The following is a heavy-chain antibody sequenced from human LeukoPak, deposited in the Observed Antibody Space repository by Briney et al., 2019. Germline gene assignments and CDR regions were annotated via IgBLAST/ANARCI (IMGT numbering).Heavy chain of an antibody. Sequence: GGSLRLSCTASGFKFDDYGMTWVRQAPGKGLEWVSDINWNGDSRGYAHSVRGRFTIYRDNSKNSLYLQMNSLRVEDTAFYYCARVAGSGWLPIFNYWGQGTLVTVSS. CDR2: INWNGDSR. CDR3: ARVAGSGWLPIFNY. CDR1: GFKFDDYG. J-gene: IGHJ4*02. D-gene: IGHD6-19*01. V-gene: IGHV3-20*04.